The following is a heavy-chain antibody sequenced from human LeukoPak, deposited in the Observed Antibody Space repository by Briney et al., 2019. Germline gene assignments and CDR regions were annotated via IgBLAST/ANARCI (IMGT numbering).Heavy chain of an antibody. Sequence: GGSLRLSCAASGFTFSSYSMNWVRQAPGKGLEWVSSISSISSYIYYADSVKGRFTISRDNAKNSLYLQMNSLRAEDTAVYYCAGTSSEQQLYYFDYWGQGTLVTVSS. D-gene: IGHD6-13*01. V-gene: IGHV3-21*01. CDR2: ISSISSYI. J-gene: IGHJ4*02. CDR3: AGTSSEQQLYYFDY. CDR1: GFTFSSYS.